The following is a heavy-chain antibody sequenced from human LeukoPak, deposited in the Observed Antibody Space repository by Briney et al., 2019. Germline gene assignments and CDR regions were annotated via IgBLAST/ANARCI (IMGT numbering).Heavy chain of an antibody. Sequence: SETLSLTCTVSGGSISSGGYYWSWIRLPPGKGLEWIGYIYHSGSTYYNPSLKSRVTISVDRSKNQFSLKLSSVTAADTAVYYCARGPEGFDPWGQGTLVTVSS. V-gene: IGHV4-30-2*01. CDR3: ARGPEGFDP. CDR2: IYHSGST. CDR1: GGSISSGGYY. J-gene: IGHJ5*02. D-gene: IGHD1-14*01.